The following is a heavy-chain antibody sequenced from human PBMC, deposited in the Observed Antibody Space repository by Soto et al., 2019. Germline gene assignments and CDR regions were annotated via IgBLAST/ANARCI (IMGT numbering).Heavy chain of an antibody. J-gene: IGHJ5*02. D-gene: IGHD5-18*01. CDR2: IYYSGST. CDR3: ARETGDTAIEYWFDP. V-gene: IGHV4-59*01. Sequence: ETLSLTCTVSGGSISSYYWSWIRQPPGKGLEWIGYIYYSGSTNYNPSLKSRVTISVDTSKNQFSLKLSSVTAADTAVYYCARETGDTAIEYWFDPWGRGTLVTVSS. CDR1: GGSISSYY.